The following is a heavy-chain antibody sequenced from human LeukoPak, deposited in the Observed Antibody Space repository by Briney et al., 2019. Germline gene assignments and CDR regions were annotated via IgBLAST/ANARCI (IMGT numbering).Heavy chain of an antibody. CDR2: ISAYNGNT. Sequence: GASVKVSRKVSGYTLTELSMHWVRQAPGKGLEWMGWISAYNGNTNYAQKLQGRVTMTTDTSTSTAYMELRSLRSDDTAVYYCARATGEFDYWGQGTLVTVSS. V-gene: IGHV1-18*01. J-gene: IGHJ4*02. CDR3: ARATGEFDY. CDR1: GYTLTELS. D-gene: IGHD7-27*01.